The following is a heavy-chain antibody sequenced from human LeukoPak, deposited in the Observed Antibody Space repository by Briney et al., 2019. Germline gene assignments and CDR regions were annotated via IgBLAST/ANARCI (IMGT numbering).Heavy chain of an antibody. CDR3: ARSSTLYGHFDY. D-gene: IGHD3-10*01. Sequence: GSLRLSCAASGFTFSSYWMSWVRQPPGKGLEWIVSIFYSGYTYYSPSLKSRITISLDTSKNQFSLKLSSVTAADTAVYYCARSSTLYGHFDYWGQGTLVTVSS. J-gene: IGHJ4*02. CDR2: IFYSGYT. V-gene: IGHV4-39*07. CDR1: GFTFSSYW.